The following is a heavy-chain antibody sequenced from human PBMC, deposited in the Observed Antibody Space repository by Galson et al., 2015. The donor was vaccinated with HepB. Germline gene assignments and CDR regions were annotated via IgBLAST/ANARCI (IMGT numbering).Heavy chain of an antibody. CDR3: ARLGTTVTTAY. D-gene: IGHD4-17*01. J-gene: IGHJ4*02. Sequence: QSGAEVKKPGESLKIACKASGYSFSSYWIGWVRQMPGKGLEWMGIIYPGDSDTRYSPSFQGQVTISADKSFNTAYLEWASLKASGTAIYYCARLGTTVTTAYWGQGTLVTVSS. CDR2: IYPGDSDT. CDR1: GYSFSSYW. V-gene: IGHV5-51*03.